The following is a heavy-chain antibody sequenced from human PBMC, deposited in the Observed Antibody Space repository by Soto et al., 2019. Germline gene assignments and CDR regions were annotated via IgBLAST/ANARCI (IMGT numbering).Heavy chain of an antibody. J-gene: IGHJ4*02. D-gene: IGHD3-9*01. CDR3: ARLEGLATISYYFDF. CDR1: DDSINSDKYY. Sequence: QLQLQESGPGLVKPSETLSLTCSVSDDSINSDKYYWGWIRQPPGKGLEWIGSIYYRGNAYYNPSLQTRVTRSLDKSRSQFSLQLNSVTAADSAVYFCARLEGLATISYYFDFWGPGALVTVSS. CDR2: IYYRGNA. V-gene: IGHV4-39*01.